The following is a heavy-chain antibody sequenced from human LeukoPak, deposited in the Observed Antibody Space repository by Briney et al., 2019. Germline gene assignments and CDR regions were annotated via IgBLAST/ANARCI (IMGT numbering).Heavy chain of an antibody. Sequence: SVKVSCKASGGTFSSYAISWVRQAPGQGLEWMGGIIPIFGTANYAQKFQGRVTITADESTSTAYMELSSLRSEDTAVYYCARGAYGGKGGYYYYYYMDVWGKGTTVTVSS. CDR1: GGTFSSYA. V-gene: IGHV1-69*13. J-gene: IGHJ6*03. CDR3: ARGAYGGKGGYYYYYYMDV. CDR2: IIPIFGTA. D-gene: IGHD4-23*01.